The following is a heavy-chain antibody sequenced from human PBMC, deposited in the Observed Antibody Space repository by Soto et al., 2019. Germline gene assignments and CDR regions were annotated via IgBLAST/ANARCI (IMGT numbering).Heavy chain of an antibody. CDR2: ISGSGGST. D-gene: IGHD3-22*01. J-gene: IGHJ2*01. V-gene: IGHV3-23*01. CDR3: AKSATDSSGYYPHPGWYFDL. CDR1: GFTFSSYA. Sequence: EVQLLKSGGGLVQPGGSLRLSCAASGFTFSSYAMSWVRQAPGKGLEWVSAISGSGGSTYYADSVKGRFTISRDNSKNTLYLQMNSLRAEDTAVYYCAKSATDSSGYYPHPGWYFDLWGRGTLVTVSS.